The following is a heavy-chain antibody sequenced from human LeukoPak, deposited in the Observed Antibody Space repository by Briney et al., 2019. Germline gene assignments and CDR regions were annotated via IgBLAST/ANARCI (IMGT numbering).Heavy chain of an antibody. V-gene: IGHV3-48*04. CDR3: ARVWSSGYTKDY. CDR2: ISSSSSTI. D-gene: IGHD3-22*01. J-gene: IGHJ4*02. CDR1: GFTFSSYS. Sequence: GGSLRLSCAASGFTFSSYSIDWVRQAPGKGLEWLSYISSSSSTIYYADSVKGRFTISRDNAKNSVYLQMNSLRAEDTPVYYCARVWSSGYTKDYWGQGALDTVSS.